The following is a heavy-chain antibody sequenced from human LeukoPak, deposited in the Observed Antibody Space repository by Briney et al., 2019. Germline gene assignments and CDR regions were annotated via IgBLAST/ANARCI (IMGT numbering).Heavy chain of an antibody. D-gene: IGHD2-8*01. CDR2: INHSGST. V-gene: IGHV4-34*01. CDR1: GGSFSGYY. J-gene: IGHJ5*02. CDR3: ARGGGRVVLMVYATRPNWFDP. Sequence: KPSETLSLTCAVYGGSFSGYYWSWIRQPPGKGLEWIGEINHSGSTNYSPSLKSRVTISVDTSKNQFSLKLSSVTAADTAVYYCARGGGRVVLMVYATRPNWFDPWGQGTLVTVSS.